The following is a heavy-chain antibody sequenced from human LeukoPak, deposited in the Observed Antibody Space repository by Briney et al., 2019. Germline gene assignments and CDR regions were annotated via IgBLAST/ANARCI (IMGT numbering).Heavy chain of an antibody. J-gene: IGHJ6*02. V-gene: IGHV3-23*01. CDR1: GFTFSNYA. Sequence: PGGSLRLSCETSGFTFSNYAMSWVRQAPGRGLEWVSGISYGDGGTYYADSVKGRFTISRDNAKNSLYLQMNSLRAEDTALYYCAKGSKRLYYDFWSGRTPDYYYYGMDVWGQGTTVTVSS. CDR2: ISYGDGGT. CDR3: AKGSKRLYYDFWSGRTPDYYYYGMDV. D-gene: IGHD3-3*01.